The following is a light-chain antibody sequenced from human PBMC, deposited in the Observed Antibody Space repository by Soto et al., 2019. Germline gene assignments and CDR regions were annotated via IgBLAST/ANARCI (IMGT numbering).Light chain of an antibody. CDR1: QTVFSR. CDR2: GAS. Sequence: EIELTQPPATLSSSPLERAKLSCRASQTVFSRLAWYQHKPGQAPRLLIYGASSRATGIPDRFSGSGSGTDFSLTISRLEPEDFAVYYCQQYDTSPRTFGQGTKVDIK. V-gene: IGKV3-20*01. CDR3: QQYDTSPRT. J-gene: IGKJ1*01.